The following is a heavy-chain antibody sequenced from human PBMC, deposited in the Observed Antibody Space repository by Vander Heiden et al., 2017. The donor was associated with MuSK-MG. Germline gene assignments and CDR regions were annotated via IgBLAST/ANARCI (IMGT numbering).Heavy chain of an antibody. CDR1: GFTFSSYG. J-gene: IGHJ4*02. Sequence: QVQLVESGGGVVQPGRSRRLSCAASGFTFSSYGMHWVRQAPGKGLEWVAVIWYDGSNKYYADSVKGRFTISRDNSKNTLYLQMNSLRAEDTAVYYCARGTTVVPPLDYWGQGTLVTVSS. D-gene: IGHD4-17*01. CDR3: ARGTTVVPPLDY. V-gene: IGHV3-33*01. CDR2: IWYDGSNK.